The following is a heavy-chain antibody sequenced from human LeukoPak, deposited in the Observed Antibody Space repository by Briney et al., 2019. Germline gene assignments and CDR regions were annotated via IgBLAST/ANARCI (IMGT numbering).Heavy chain of an antibody. Sequence: SETLSLTCTVSGGSISSDYWSWIRQPPGKGLEWIGYIYYSGSTNYNPSLKSRVTISVDTSKNQFSLKLSSVTAADTAVYYCARQLRRDGYIGYWGQGTLVTVSS. J-gene: IGHJ4*02. CDR2: IYYSGST. V-gene: IGHV4-59*01. D-gene: IGHD5-12*01. CDR1: GGSISSDY. CDR3: ARQLRRDGYIGY.